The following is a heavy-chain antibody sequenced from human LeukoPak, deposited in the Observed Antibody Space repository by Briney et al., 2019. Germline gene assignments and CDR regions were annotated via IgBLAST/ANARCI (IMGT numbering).Heavy chain of an antibody. J-gene: IGHJ4*02. Sequence: GGSLRLSCAASGFTFSSYAMSWVRQAPGKGLEWVSSICGNGAHSYYADSVKGRFTITRDFSRNAVYLQMSSLRVEDTAEYYCAKAVDGRGYYFERGADFWGQGTMVTVSS. D-gene: IGHD3-22*01. CDR1: GFTFSSYA. V-gene: IGHV3-23*01. CDR3: AKAVDGRGYYFERGADF. CDR2: ICGNGAHS.